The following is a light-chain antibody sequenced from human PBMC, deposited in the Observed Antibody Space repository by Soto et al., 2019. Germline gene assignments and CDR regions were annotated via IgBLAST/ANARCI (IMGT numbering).Light chain of an antibody. CDR3: QQRSHWPT. Sequence: EIVLTQSPATLSVSAGGTVTLSCRASQSIRTNVAWYQQIPGQAPRLLVYGASTRATGVPARFSGSGSGIEFTLTISSLQSEDSAFYYCQQRSHWPTFGQGTKV. J-gene: IGKJ1*01. CDR1: QSIRTN. CDR2: GAS. V-gene: IGKV3-15*01.